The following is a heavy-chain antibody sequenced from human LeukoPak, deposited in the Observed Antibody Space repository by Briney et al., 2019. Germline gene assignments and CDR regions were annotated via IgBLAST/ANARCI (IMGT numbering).Heavy chain of an antibody. CDR1: GFTFSSYA. V-gene: IGHV3-53*01. CDR3: ARDRSAGSGLDY. J-gene: IGHJ4*02. CDR2: IYSGGST. Sequence: GGSLRLSCAASGFTFSSYAMSWVRQAPGKGLEWVSVIYSGGSTYYADSVKGRFTISRDNSKNTLYLQMNSLRAEDTAVYYCARDRSAGSGLDYWGQGTLVTVSS. D-gene: IGHD6-19*01.